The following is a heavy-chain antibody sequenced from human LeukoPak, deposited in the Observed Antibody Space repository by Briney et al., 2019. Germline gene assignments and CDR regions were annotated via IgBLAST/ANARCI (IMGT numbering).Heavy chain of an antibody. V-gene: IGHV1-46*01. CDR3: ARGLESSGWYGMDV. CDR2: VNTSGATT. Sequence: ASVKVSCKTSGYTFSRHYIHWVRQAPGQGLEWLGIVNTSGATTRYGQNFKGRVTATRDTSTSTVYMEMSSLNSEDTAVYYCARGLESSGWYGMDVWGQGTTIIVSS. D-gene: IGHD6-19*01. CDR1: GYTFSRHY. J-gene: IGHJ6*02.